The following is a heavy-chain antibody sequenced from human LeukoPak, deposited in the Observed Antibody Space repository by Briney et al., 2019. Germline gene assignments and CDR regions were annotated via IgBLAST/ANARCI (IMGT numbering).Heavy chain of an antibody. D-gene: IGHD1-14*01. V-gene: IGHV4-59*01. CDR2: IYYSGSI. J-gene: IGHJ4*02. Sequence: PSETLSLTCTVSGGSISSYYWSWIRQPPGKGLEWIGYIYYSGSINYNPSLKSRVTISVDTSKNQFSLKLSSVTAADTAVYYCARDAGHNRFDYWGQGTLVTVSS. CDR3: ARDAGHNRFDY. CDR1: GGSISSYY.